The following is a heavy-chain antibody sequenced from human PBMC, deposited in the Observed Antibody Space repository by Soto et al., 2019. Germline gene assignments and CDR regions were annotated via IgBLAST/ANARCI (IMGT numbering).Heavy chain of an antibody. CDR3: ASLMYYDFWSGGDDY. CDR2: IYYSGTT. J-gene: IGHJ4*02. CDR1: GGSISGGDYY. Sequence: QVQLQESGPGLVKPSQTLSLTCTVSGGSISGGDYYWSWIRQPPGKGLEWIGYIYYSGTTYYNPSRQSRVPLSGDTPTTQFSLKLSTVPAADTAVYYCASLMYYDFWSGGDDYWGQGTLVTVSS. D-gene: IGHD3-3*01. V-gene: IGHV4-30-4*01.